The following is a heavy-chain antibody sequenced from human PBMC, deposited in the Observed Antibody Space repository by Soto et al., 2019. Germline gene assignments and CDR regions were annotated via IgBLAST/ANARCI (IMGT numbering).Heavy chain of an antibody. CDR2: ISLSGNT. V-gene: IGHV4-4*02. CDR1: GGSITNTDW. CDR3: ASRGSSGPF. J-gene: IGHJ4*01. Sequence: LSLTCAVSGGSITNTDWWTWVRQPPGMGLEWVGDISLSGNTNYNPSLEGRAAISLDKSRNQFSLILNSVTAADTAVYYCASRGSSGPFCGHGTLVTVST. D-gene: IGHD3-22*01.